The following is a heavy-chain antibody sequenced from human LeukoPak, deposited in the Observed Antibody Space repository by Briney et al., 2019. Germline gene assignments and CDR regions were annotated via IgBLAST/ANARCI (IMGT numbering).Heavy chain of an antibody. Sequence: TGGSLRLSCAASGFTFSSYAMSWVRQAPGKGLEWVSAISGSGGSTYYADSVKGRFTISRDNSKNTLYLQMNSLRAEDTAVYDCAKDVSYCSSTSCYWGSDFDYWGQGTLVTVSS. CDR3: AKDVSYCSSTSCYWGSDFDY. CDR2: ISGSGGST. D-gene: IGHD2-2*01. CDR1: GFTFSSYA. V-gene: IGHV3-23*01. J-gene: IGHJ4*02.